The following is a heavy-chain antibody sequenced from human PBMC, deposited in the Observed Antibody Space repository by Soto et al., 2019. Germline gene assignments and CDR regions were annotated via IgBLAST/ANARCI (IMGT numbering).Heavy chain of an antibody. CDR3: AREHIVVVTAVYYYYYGMDV. Sequence: QVQLQQWGAGLLKPSETLSLTCAVYGGSFSGYYWSWIRQPPGKGLEWIGEINHSGSTNYNPSLKSRVTISVDTSKNQFSLKLSSVTAADTAVYYCAREHIVVVTAVYYYYYGMDVWGQGTTVTVSS. D-gene: IGHD2-21*02. CDR2: INHSGST. V-gene: IGHV4-34*01. J-gene: IGHJ6*02. CDR1: GGSFSGYY.